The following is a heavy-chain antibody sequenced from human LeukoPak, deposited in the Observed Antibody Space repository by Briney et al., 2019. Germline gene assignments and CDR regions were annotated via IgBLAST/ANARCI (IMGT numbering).Heavy chain of an antibody. J-gene: IGHJ2*01. CDR1: GGSFSGYY. CDR2: INHSGST. CDR3: ARLYSSSSVWYFDL. Sequence: SETLSLTCAVYGGSFSGYYWSSIRQPPGKGLEWIGEINHSGSTNYNPSLKSRVTISVDTSKIQFSLKLSSVTAADTAVYYCARLYSSSSVWYFDLWGRGTLVTVSS. D-gene: IGHD6-6*01. V-gene: IGHV4-34*01.